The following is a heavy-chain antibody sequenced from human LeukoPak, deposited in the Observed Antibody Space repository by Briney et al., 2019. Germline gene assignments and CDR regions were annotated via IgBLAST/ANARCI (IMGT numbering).Heavy chain of an antibody. V-gene: IGHV1-18*01. CDR2: ISAYNGNT. D-gene: IGHD6-19*01. CDR1: GYTFTSYG. J-gene: IGHJ3*02. CDR3: AEDLEQWLLVYAFDI. Sequence: ASVKVSCKASGYTFTSYGISWVRQAPGQGLEWMGWISAYNGNTNYAQKLQGRVTMTTDTSTSTAYMELRSLRSDDTAVYYCAEDLEQWLLVYAFDIWGQGTMVTVSS.